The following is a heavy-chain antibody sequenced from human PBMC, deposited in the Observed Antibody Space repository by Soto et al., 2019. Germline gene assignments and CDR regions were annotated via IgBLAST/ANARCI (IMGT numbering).Heavy chain of an antibody. D-gene: IGHD1-1*01. J-gene: IGHJ4*02. CDR1: GFTFSSYA. Sequence: EVQLLESGGGLVQPGGSLRLSCAASGFTFSSYAMSWVRQAPGKGLEWVSAISGSGGSTYYADSVKGRFTISRDNSKKTLDRQRTSLRAEDTAVYYCAKEDLERKGSGFDYWGQGTLVSVSS. V-gene: IGHV3-23*01. CDR3: AKEDLERKGSGFDY. CDR2: ISGSGGST.